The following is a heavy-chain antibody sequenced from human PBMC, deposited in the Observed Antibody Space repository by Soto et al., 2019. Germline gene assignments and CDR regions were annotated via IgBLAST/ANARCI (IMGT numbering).Heavy chain of an antibody. Sequence: SETLSLNCPVSGGSISSGDYYWSWIRQPPGKGLEWIGYIYYSGSTYYNPSLKSRVTISVDTSKNQFSLKLSSVTAADTAVYYCARAEGSGSYYTLLRWFDPWGQGTLVTVSS. CDR1: GGSISSGDYY. V-gene: IGHV4-30-4*01. CDR3: ARAEGSGSYYTLLRWFDP. D-gene: IGHD3-10*01. J-gene: IGHJ5*02. CDR2: IYYSGST.